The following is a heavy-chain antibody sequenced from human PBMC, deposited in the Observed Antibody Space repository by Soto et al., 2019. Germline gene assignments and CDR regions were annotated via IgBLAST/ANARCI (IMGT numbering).Heavy chain of an antibody. CDR2: ISAYNGNT. D-gene: IGHD2-21*02. V-gene: IGHV1-18*01. Sequence: ASVKVSCKASGYTFTSYGISWVRQAPGQGLEWMGWISAYNGNTNYAQKLQGRVTMTTDTSTSTAYMELRSLRSDDTAVYYCAREHIVVVTAQAHYGMDVWGQGTTVNVSS. CDR1: GYTFTSYG. J-gene: IGHJ6*02. CDR3: AREHIVVVTAQAHYGMDV.